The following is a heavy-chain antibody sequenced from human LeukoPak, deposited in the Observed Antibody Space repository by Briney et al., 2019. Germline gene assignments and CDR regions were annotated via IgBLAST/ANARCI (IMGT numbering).Heavy chain of an antibody. CDR2: IWYDGSKK. CDR3: ARERSSWHTYGMDV. V-gene: IGHV3-33*01. CDR1: GFTFSSHG. D-gene: IGHD6-13*01. J-gene: IGHJ6*02. Sequence: GRSLRLSCAASGFTFSSHGMHWVRQAPGKGLEGVAVIWYDGSKKLYVDSVKGRFTISRDDSKNTLYLQMNSLRAEDTAVYYCARERSSWHTYGMDVWGQGTTVTVSS.